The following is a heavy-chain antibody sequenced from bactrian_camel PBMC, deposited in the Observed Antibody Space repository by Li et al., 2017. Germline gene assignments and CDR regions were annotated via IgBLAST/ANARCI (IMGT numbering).Heavy chain of an antibody. CDR1: GYVC. V-gene: IGHV3S55*01. Sequence: HVQLVESGGGSAQAGGSLRLSCSASGYVCMGWYRQTPGNERDGLATIHKDGTTSYADSAKGRFTISRDNAEKTLYLQMNILKPEDTATYYCAAGGVNRCLLSSWGQGTQVTVS. CDR2: IHKDGTT. D-gene: IGHD1*01. CDR3: AAGGVNRCLLSS. J-gene: IGHJ6*01.